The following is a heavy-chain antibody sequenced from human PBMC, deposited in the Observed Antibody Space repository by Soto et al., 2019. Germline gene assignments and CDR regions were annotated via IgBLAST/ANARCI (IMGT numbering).Heavy chain of an antibody. J-gene: IGHJ4*02. D-gene: IGHD5-12*01. Sequence: KPSETLSLTCTVSGGPINTFYWSWVRQPAGKGLEWIGRIFSSGSTSFNPSLESRVAMSVDTSKNHFSLNLSSVTAADMAVYYCAREGSYSAYNFAHGIQLWSFDFWGQGALVTVS. CDR2: IFSSGST. CDR1: GGPINTFY. CDR3: AREGSYSAYNFAHGIQLWSFDF. V-gene: IGHV4-4*07.